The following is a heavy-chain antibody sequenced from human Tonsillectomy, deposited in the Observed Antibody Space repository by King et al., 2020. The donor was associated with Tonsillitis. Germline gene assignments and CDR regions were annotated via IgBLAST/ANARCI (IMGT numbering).Heavy chain of an antibody. J-gene: IGHJ5*02. CDR3: ATDLGYCSGGSCRPGFDP. CDR2: ISSSSTTI. V-gene: IGHV3-48*01. CDR1: GFTFSRYS. D-gene: IGHD2-15*01. Sequence: QLVQSGGGLVQPGGSLRLSCAASGFTFSRYSMNWVRQAPGKGLEWVSYISSSSTTIYYADSVKGRFTISRENAKKSLYLQMNSLRAEDTAVYYCATDLGYCSGGSCRPGFDPWVQGTLVTVSS.